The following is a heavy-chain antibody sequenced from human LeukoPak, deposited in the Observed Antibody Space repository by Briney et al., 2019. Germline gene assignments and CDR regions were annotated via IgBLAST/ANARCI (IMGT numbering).Heavy chain of an antibody. D-gene: IGHD2-2*01. V-gene: IGHV4-31*03. CDR1: GASISSGGYD. CDR2: IAYSGSP. J-gene: IGHJ1*01. Sequence: PSETLSLTCTVSGASISSGGYDWGWIRQQPGKGLEWIAYIAYSGSPYYNPSLKSRVTISVDTSRNQFSLKLSSVTAADTAVYYCARGPHCSSTSCYSEYFHHWGQGTLVTVSS. CDR3: ARGPHCSSTSCYSEYFHH.